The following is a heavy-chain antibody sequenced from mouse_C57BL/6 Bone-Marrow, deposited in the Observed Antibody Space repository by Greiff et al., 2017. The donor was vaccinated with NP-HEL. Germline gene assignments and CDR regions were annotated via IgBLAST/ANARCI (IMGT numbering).Heavy chain of an antibody. Sequence: EVKLMESEGGLVQPGSSMKLSCTASGFTFSDYYMAWVRPVPEKGLEWVANINYDGSSTYYLDSLKSRFIISRDNAKNILYLQMSSLKSEDTATYYCARGALTTVVANYFDYWGQGTTLTVSS. V-gene: IGHV5-16*01. CDR1: GFTFSDYY. J-gene: IGHJ2*01. CDR3: ARGALTTVVANYFDY. CDR2: INYDGSST. D-gene: IGHD1-1*01.